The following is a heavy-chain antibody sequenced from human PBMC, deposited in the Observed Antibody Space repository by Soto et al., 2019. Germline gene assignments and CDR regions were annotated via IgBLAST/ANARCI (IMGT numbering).Heavy chain of an antibody. V-gene: IGHV3-66*01. Sequence: GGSLRLSCAASGFTVSRNYMSWGRQAPGKGLEWVSVIYSGGSTYYADSVKGRFTISRDNSENTLYLQMNSLRAEDTAVYYCARTCSGGTCSFDYWGQGTLVTVSS. J-gene: IGHJ4*02. D-gene: IGHD2-15*01. CDR3: ARTCSGGTCSFDY. CDR1: GFTVSRNY. CDR2: IYSGGST.